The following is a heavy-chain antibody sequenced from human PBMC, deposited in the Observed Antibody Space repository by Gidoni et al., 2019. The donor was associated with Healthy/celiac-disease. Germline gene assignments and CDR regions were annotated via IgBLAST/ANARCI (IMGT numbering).Heavy chain of an antibody. V-gene: IGHV1-2*02. D-gene: IGHD6-19*01. CDR3: ATAPASYSSGWYFDY. CDR1: GYTFTGYY. CDR2: INPNSGGT. J-gene: IGHJ4*02. Sequence: QVQLVQSGAEVKKPGASVKVSCTASGYTFTGYYMHWVRQAPGQGLEWMGWINPNSGGTNYAQKFQGRVTMTRDTSISTAYMELSRLRSDDTAVYYCATAPASYSSGWYFDYWGQGTLVTVSS.